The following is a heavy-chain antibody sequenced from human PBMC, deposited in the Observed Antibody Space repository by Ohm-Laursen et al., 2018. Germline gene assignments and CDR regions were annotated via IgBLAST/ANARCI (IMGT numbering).Heavy chain of an antibody. J-gene: IGHJ6*02. CDR2: ISWNSGSI. V-gene: IGHV3-9*01. D-gene: IGHD6-25*01. Sequence: SLRLSCAASGFTFSSYSMNWVRQAPGKGLEWVSGISWNSGSIGYADSVKGRFTISRDNAKNSLYLQMNSLRAEDTALYYCAKDGGGSDYYGMDVWGQGTTVTVSS. CDR3: AKDGGGSDYYGMDV. CDR1: GFTFSSYS.